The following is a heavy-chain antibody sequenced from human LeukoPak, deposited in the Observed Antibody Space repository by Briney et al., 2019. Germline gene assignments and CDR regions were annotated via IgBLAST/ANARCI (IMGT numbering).Heavy chain of an antibody. Sequence: PGGSLRLSCAASGFTFSSYWMSWVRQAPGKGLEWVANIKQDGSEKYYVDSVKGRFTISRDNAKNSLYLQMSSLRAEDTAVYYCARDLMVTTYYYYYGMDVWGKGTTVTVSS. D-gene: IGHD4-17*01. CDR2: IKQDGSEK. J-gene: IGHJ6*04. CDR1: GFTFSSYW. CDR3: ARDLMVTTYYYYYGMDV. V-gene: IGHV3-7*03.